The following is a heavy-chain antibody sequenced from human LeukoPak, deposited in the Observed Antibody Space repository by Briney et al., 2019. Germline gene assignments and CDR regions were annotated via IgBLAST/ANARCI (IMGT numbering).Heavy chain of an antibody. J-gene: IGHJ4*02. CDR2: INHSGST. V-gene: IGHV4-34*01. Sequence: SETLSLTCAVYGGSFSGYYWSWIRQPPGKGLEWIGEINHSGSTNYNPSLKSRVTISVDTSKNQLSLKLSSVTAADTAVYYCARGLVGATAHYWGQGTLVTVSS. D-gene: IGHD1-26*01. CDR1: GGSFSGYY. CDR3: ARGLVGATAHY.